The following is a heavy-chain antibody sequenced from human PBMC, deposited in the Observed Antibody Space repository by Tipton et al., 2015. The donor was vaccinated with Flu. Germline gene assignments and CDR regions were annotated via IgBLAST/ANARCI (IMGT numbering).Heavy chain of an antibody. CDR1: GYSFTSNW. CDR2: IYPGDSNT. D-gene: IGHD4-17*01. J-gene: IGHJ4*02. Sequence: QLVQSGAEVKKPGESLKISCEASGYSFTSNWIAWVRQMPGRGLEMMGTIYPGDSNTRYSPSVQGRVTLSVDRSISTAYLQWGGLTASDSGMYYCVRRGGGDDGPVTGGPGGSAFDHWGQGTLVTLSS. CDR3: VRRGGGDDGPVTGGPGGSAFDH. V-gene: IGHV5-51*03.